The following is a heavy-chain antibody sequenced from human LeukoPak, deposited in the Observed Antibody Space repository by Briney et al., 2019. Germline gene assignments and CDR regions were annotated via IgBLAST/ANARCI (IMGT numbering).Heavy chain of an antibody. D-gene: IGHD2/OR15-2a*01. V-gene: IGHV4-59*08. J-gene: IGHJ4*02. CDR1: GGSISSYY. CDR3: ARQEGLLAY. Sequence: SETLSLTCTVSGGSISSYYWSWIRQPPGKGLEWIGHIYYSGTTNYNPSLKCRVTISLDTSKNQFSLKLSSVTAADTAVYYCARQEGLLAYWGQGTLVTVSS. CDR2: IYYSGTT.